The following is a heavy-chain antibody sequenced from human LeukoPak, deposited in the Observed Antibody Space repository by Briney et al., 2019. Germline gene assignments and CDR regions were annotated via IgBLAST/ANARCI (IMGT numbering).Heavy chain of an antibody. CDR3: AKNTYEEVDDDAFDI. CDR2: ISISGSTI. Sequence: PGGSLRLSCAASGFTFSSYSMNWVRQAPGLGLEWVSYISISGSTIYYADSVEGRFTISRDNAKNSLYLQMNSLRDEDTAVYYCAKNTYEEVDDDAFDIWGQGTMVTVSS. J-gene: IGHJ3*02. D-gene: IGHD2-15*01. CDR1: GFTFSSYS. V-gene: IGHV3-48*02.